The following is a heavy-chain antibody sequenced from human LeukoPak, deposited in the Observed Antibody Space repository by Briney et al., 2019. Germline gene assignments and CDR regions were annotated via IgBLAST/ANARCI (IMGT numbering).Heavy chain of an antibody. J-gene: IGHJ3*01. CDR1: GYTFTDNY. Sequence: ASVRVSCKASGYTFTDNYIHWVRQAPGQGLEWMGRVNPDSGGINYAQKFQGRVTMTRDTSINTAFVELRRLRSDDTATYYCARAQNYHDRSGYSDDTFDVWGHGTMITVSS. D-gene: IGHD3-22*01. V-gene: IGHV1-2*06. CDR3: ARAQNYHDRSGYSDDTFDV. CDR2: VNPDSGGI.